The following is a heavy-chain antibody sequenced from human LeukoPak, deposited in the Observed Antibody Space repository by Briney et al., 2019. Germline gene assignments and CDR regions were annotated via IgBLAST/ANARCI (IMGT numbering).Heavy chain of an antibody. V-gene: IGHV4-39*07. J-gene: IGHJ5*02. CDR2: IYYSGST. CDR3: ARGGLWFET. D-gene: IGHD5/OR15-5a*01. Sequence: PSETLSLTCTVSGGSISSSSYYWGWIRQPPGKGLEWIGSIYYSGSTYYNPSLKSRVTISVDTSKNQFSLKLSSVTAADTAVYYCARGGLWFETWGQGTLVTVSS. CDR1: GGSISSSSYY.